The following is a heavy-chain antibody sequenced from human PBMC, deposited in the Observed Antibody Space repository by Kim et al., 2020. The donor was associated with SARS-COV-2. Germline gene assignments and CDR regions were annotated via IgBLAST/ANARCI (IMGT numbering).Heavy chain of an antibody. CDR3: ARDPGGTTSLTYYYYYGMDV. D-gene: IGHD1-7*01. Sequence: RFTISRDNSKNTLYLQMNSLRAEDTAVYYCARDPGGTTSLTYYYYYGMDVWGQGTTVTVSS. J-gene: IGHJ6*02. V-gene: IGHV3-53*01.